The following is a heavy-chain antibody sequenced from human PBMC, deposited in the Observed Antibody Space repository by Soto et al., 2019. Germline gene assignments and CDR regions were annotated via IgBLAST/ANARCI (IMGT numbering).Heavy chain of an antibody. Sequence: LSLTCSVSGYSVSSSDYYWAWIRQPPGKGLEWIGSMLYSGLTYNNPSLKSRVTLSVDTSKNQFSVRLNSVTASDTAVYYCAPLSVSLSGPYGIHVWGQGTTVTVSS. J-gene: IGHJ6*02. V-gene: IGHV4-39*01. CDR2: MLYSGLT. D-gene: IGHD2-15*01. CDR3: APLSVSLSGPYGIHV. CDR1: GYSVSSSDYY.